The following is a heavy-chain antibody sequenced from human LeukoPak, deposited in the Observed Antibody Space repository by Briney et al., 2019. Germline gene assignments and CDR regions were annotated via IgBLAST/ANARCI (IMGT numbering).Heavy chain of an antibody. J-gene: IGHJ4*02. CDR2: ISYDGSNK. Sequence: GGSLRLSCAASGFTFSSYAMHWVRQAPGKGLEWVAVISYDGSNKYYADSVKGRFTISRDNSKNTLYLQMNSLRVEDTAVYYCARGIDYWGRGTLVTVSS. CDR1: GFTFSSYA. CDR3: ARGIDY. V-gene: IGHV3-30*04.